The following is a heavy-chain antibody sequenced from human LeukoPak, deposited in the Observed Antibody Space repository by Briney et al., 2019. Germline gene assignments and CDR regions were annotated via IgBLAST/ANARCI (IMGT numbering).Heavy chain of an antibody. CDR1: GFTFSSYA. CDR3: AKDQIGSYNAFDI. J-gene: IGHJ3*02. Sequence: PGGSLRLSCAASGFTFSSYAMSWVRQAPGKGLEWVSAISGSGGSIYYADSVKGRFTISRDNSKNTLYLQMNSLRAEDTAVYYCAKDQIGSYNAFDIWGQGTMVTVSS. V-gene: IGHV3-23*01. D-gene: IGHD1-26*01. CDR2: ISGSGGSI.